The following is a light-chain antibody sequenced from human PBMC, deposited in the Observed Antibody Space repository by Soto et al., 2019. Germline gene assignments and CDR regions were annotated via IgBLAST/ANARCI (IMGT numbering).Light chain of an antibody. Sequence: EIVLTQSPATLSLSPGERATLSCRASQSVSSYLAWYQQTPGQAPRLLIYDASNRAAGIPARFSGSGSGTDFALTISSLEPGDFAVYYCQHRTNWPPSFGQGTRLEI. J-gene: IGKJ5*01. CDR1: QSVSSY. CDR2: DAS. V-gene: IGKV3-11*01. CDR3: QHRTNWPPS.